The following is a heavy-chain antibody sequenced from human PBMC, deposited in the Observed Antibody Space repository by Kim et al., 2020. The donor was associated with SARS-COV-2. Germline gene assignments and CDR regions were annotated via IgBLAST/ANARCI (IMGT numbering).Heavy chain of an antibody. CDR3: ARGLLSSSSWHNY. Sequence: SETLSLTCAVYGGSFSGYYWSWIRQPPGKGLEWIGEINHSGSTNYNPSLKSRVTISVDTSKNQFSLKLSSVTAADTAVYYCARGLLSSSSWHNYWGQGTLVTVSS. V-gene: IGHV4-34*01. CDR2: INHSGST. D-gene: IGHD6-13*01. J-gene: IGHJ4*02. CDR1: GGSFSGYY.